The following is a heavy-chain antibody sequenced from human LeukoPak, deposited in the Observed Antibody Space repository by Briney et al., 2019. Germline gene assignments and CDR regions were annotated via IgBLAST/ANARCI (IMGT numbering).Heavy chain of an antibody. D-gene: IGHD2/OR15-2a*01. CDR2: INHSGST. Sequence: PSETLSLTCAVYGGSFSGYYWSWIRQPPGKGLEWIGEINHSGSTNYNPSLKSRVTISVDTSKNQFSLKLSSVTAADTAVYYCAGRRVSSGWFDPWGQGTLVTVSS. V-gene: IGHV4-34*01. J-gene: IGHJ5*02. CDR3: AGRRVSSGWFDP. CDR1: GGSFSGYY.